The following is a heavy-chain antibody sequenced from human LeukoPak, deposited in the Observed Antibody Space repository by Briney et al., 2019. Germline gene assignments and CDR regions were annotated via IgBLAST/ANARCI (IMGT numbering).Heavy chain of an antibody. V-gene: IGHV5-51*01. Sequence: GESLKISCKGSGYSFTSYWIGWVRQMPGKGLEWMGIIYPGDSDTRYSPSFQGQVTISADKSISTAYLQWSSLKASDTATYYCARLTSSGWYDLGAFDIWGQGTMVTVSS. CDR1: GYSFTSYW. J-gene: IGHJ3*02. D-gene: IGHD6-19*01. CDR3: ARLTSSGWYDLGAFDI. CDR2: IYPGDSDT.